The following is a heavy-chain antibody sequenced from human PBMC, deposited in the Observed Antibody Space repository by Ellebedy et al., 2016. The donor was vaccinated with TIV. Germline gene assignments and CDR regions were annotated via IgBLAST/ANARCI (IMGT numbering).Heavy chain of an antibody. CDR1: GYNFVGYH. J-gene: IGHJ4*02. Sequence: ASVKVSCXTSGYNFVGYHIHWVRQAPGQGLEWTGWMNPNSGNTGYAQKFQGRVTMTRNTSISTAYMELSSLRSEDTAVYFCARGIHGFGENWGQGTLVTVSS. CDR2: MNPNSGNT. D-gene: IGHD3-10*01. CDR3: ARGIHGFGEN. V-gene: IGHV1-8*02.